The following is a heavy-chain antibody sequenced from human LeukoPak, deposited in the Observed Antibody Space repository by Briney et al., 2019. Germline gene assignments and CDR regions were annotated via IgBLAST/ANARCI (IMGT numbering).Heavy chain of an antibody. CDR2: IYPGDSAT. D-gene: IGHD4-23*01. CDR1: GYSFTSYW. Sequence: GESLKISCKGSGYSFTSYWIGWVRQMPGKGLEWMGIIYPGDSATRYSPSFQGQVTISAAKSTSTAYLQWSSLKASDTAMYYCASTNDYGGKCADYWGQGTLVTVSS. V-gene: IGHV5-51*01. CDR3: ASTNDYGGKCADY. J-gene: IGHJ4*02.